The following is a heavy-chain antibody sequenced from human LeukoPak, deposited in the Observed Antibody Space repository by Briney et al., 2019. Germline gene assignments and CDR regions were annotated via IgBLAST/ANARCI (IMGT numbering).Heavy chain of an antibody. CDR1: GFTFSSYA. CDR3: AKDLTGYSSGSY. D-gene: IGHD6-19*01. Sequence: GGSLRLSCAASGFTFSSYAMSWVRQAPGKGLEWVSAISGSGGSTYYADSVKGRFTISRDNSKNTLYLQMNRLRAEDTAVYYCAKDLTGYSSGSYWGQGTLVTVSS. V-gene: IGHV3-23*01. CDR2: ISGSGGST. J-gene: IGHJ4*02.